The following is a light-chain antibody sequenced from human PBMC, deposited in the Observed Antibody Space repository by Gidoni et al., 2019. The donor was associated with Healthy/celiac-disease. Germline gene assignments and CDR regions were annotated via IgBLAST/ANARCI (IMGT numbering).Light chain of an antibody. CDR1: QSVSSSY. Sequence: EIVLTQSTGTLSLSPGERATLSCRASQSVSSSYLAWYQQKPGQAPRLLIYGASSRATGLPDRFSGSGSGTDFTLTISRLEPEDFAVYYCQQYGSSPLTFGQGTKVEIK. CDR3: QQYGSSPLT. V-gene: IGKV3-20*01. J-gene: IGKJ1*01. CDR2: GAS.